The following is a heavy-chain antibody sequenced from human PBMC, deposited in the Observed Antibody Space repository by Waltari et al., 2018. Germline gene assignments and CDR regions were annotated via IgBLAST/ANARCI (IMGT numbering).Heavy chain of an antibody. V-gene: IGHV4-31*03. CDR1: GGSIRSGGYY. CDR2: IYYSGST. J-gene: IGHJ3*02. Sequence: QVQLQESGPGLVKPSQTLSLTCTVSGGSIRSGGYYWSWIRQHPGKGLEWIGYIYYSGSTYYNPSLKSRVTISVDTYKNQFSLKLSSVTAADTAVYYCASEGGRGYRAFDIWGQGTMVTVSS. D-gene: IGHD3-22*01. CDR3: ASEGGRGYRAFDI.